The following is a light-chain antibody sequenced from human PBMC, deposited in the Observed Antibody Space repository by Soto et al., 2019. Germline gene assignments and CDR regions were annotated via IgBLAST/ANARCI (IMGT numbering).Light chain of an antibody. V-gene: IGKV3-20*01. Sequence: EIVLTQSPGTLSLSPGDGATLSCRASQTVGSSFLGWYQQKPGQAPRLIMYGASNRATGIPDRFTGRGSGTDFTLTISRLDPEDFAVYYCQHYGGSQYTFGQGTKLEI. CDR3: QHYGGSQYT. J-gene: IGKJ2*01. CDR1: QTVGSSF. CDR2: GAS.